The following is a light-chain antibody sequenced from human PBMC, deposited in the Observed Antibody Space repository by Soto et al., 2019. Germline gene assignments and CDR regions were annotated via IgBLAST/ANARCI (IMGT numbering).Light chain of an antibody. CDR3: QQRSNWPWT. Sequence: EIVLRQSPATLSLSPDEIATLSCRAGESVSTFLAWYQEKPGQAPRLLIYEASSRATGIPARFSGGGSGTVFTLTISRLEPEDFAVYYCQQRSNWPWTFGQGTKVDIK. V-gene: IGKV3-11*01. CDR1: ESVSTF. J-gene: IGKJ1*01. CDR2: EAS.